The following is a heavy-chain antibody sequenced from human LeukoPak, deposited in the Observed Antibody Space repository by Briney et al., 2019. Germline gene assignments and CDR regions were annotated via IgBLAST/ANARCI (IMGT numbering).Heavy chain of an antibody. J-gene: IGHJ6*03. V-gene: IGHV3-30*02. CDR1: GFTFSSYG. CDR3: AKDRAPMAAYYYYYMDV. D-gene: IGHD5-24*01. Sequence: AGSLRLSCAASGFTFSSYGMQWVRQAPGKGLEWVGFIRYAGSKKYYADSVKGRFTISRDNSKNTLYLQMNSLRAEDTAVYYCAKDRAPMAAYYYYYMDVWGKGTTVTVSS. CDR2: IRYAGSKK.